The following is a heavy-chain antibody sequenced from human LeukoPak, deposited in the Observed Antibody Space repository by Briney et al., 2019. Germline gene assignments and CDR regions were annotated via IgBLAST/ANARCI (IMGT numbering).Heavy chain of an antibody. J-gene: IGHJ4*02. V-gene: IGHV3-48*01. CDR3: ARGLVWSSSGWFFDY. CDR1: GFTFSTYN. Sequence: GFLRLSCAASGFTFSTYNMNWVRQAPGKGLEWVSYISSSSSTVHYADSVKGRFTISRDNAKNSLYLQMNSLRAEDTAVYYCARGLVWSSSGWFFDYWGQGTLVTVSS. CDR2: ISSSSSTV. D-gene: IGHD6-19*01.